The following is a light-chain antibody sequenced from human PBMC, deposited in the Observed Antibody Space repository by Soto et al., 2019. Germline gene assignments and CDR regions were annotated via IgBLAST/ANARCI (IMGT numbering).Light chain of an antibody. Sequence: IQLTQSPSSLSASVGDRVTITCPASQGISSNLAWYQQKPGKAPKLLIYAASSLHSGAPPRFSGSGSGTDFTLTITSLQPEDFATYYCQQLNSYPSFTFGPGTKVDIK. CDR3: QQLNSYPSFT. J-gene: IGKJ3*01. CDR2: AAS. CDR1: QGISSN. V-gene: IGKV1-9*01.